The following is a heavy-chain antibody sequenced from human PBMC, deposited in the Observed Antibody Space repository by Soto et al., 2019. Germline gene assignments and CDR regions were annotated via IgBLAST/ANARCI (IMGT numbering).Heavy chain of an antibody. CDR3: TTYYYDSSGYFY. V-gene: IGHV3-15*01. CDR2: IKSKTDGGTT. J-gene: IGHJ4*02. CDR1: GFTFSNAW. D-gene: IGHD3-22*01. Sequence: EVQLVESGGGLVKPGGSLRLSCAASGFTFSNAWMSWVRQAPGKGLEWVGRIKSKTDGGTTDYAAPVKGRFTISRDDSKNTLYLQMNSLKTEDTAVYYRTTYYYDSSGYFYWGQGTLVTVSS.